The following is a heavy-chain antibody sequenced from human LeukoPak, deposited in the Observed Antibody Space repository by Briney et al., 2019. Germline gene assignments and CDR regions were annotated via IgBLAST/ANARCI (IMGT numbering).Heavy chain of an antibody. CDR3: ARAIAAAGKGPNDY. Sequence: PGGSLRLSCAASGFMFSSSWMSWVRQTPGKGLEWVANIKQDGSEKYYVDSVKGRFTISRDSAKNSLYLQMNSLRAEDTAVYYCARAIAAAGKGPNDYWGQGTLVTVSS. V-gene: IGHV3-7*01. CDR1: GFMFSSSW. D-gene: IGHD6-13*01. J-gene: IGHJ4*02. CDR2: IKQDGSEK.